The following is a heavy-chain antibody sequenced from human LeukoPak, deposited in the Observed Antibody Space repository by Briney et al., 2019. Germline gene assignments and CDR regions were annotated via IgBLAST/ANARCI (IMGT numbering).Heavy chain of an antibody. J-gene: IGHJ4*02. CDR3: ARSSLGTVTAGPFDY. D-gene: IGHD4-17*01. Sequence: ASVKVSCKASGYTFSSYGIAWVRQAPGQGLEWMGWISGYNGNTNYAQKLQGRVSMTADTSTTTAYMELRSLTSGGTALYYCARSSLGTVTAGPFDYWGQGTLVTVSS. V-gene: IGHV1-18*01. CDR2: ISGYNGNT. CDR1: GYTFSSYG.